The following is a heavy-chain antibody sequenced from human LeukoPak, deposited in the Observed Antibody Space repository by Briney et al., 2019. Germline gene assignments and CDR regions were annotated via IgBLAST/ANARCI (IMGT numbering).Heavy chain of an antibody. J-gene: IGHJ5*01. CDR3: ARRSHYYDSSGYLDS. CDR1: GFSFSSYA. D-gene: IGHD3-22*01. CDR2: ISGSGGST. V-gene: IGHV3-23*01. Sequence: PGGSLRLSCAASGFSFSSYAMSWVRQAPGKGLEWVSAISGSGGSTYYADSVKGRFPISRDNSKNTLYLQMNSLRAEDTAVYYCARRSHYYDSSGYLDSWGQGTLVTVSS.